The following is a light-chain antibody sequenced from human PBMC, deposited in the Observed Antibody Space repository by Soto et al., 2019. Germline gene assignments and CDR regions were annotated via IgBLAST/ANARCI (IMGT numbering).Light chain of an antibody. J-gene: IGKJ4*01. Sequence: EIVLTQSPVTLSLSPGKRATLSCRASQSVTSFFAWYQQKPGQAPRLLIYDVSNRATGIPARFSGSGSGTDFTLTISSLQPDDFAVYYCQQRSNWPLTFGGGTKVEIK. CDR1: QSVTSF. V-gene: IGKV3-11*01. CDR3: QQRSNWPLT. CDR2: DVS.